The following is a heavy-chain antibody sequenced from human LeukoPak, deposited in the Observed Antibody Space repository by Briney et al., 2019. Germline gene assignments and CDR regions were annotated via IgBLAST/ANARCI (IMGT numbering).Heavy chain of an antibody. D-gene: IGHD1-26*01. CDR3: ARGQEWELLTEDYFDY. CDR2: MNPNSGNT. Sequence: ASVKVSCKASGYTFTSYDINWVRQATGQGLEWMGWMNPNSGNTGYAQKFQGRVTMTRNTSISTAYMELSSLRSEDTAVYYCARGQEWELLTEDYFDYWGQGTLVTVSS. V-gene: IGHV1-8*01. CDR1: GYTFTSYD. J-gene: IGHJ4*02.